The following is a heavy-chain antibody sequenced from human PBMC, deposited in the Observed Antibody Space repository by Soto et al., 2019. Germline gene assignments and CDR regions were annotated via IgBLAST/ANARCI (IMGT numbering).Heavy chain of an antibody. V-gene: IGHV1-8*01. CDR3: ARRTIAHWYFDL. Sequence: ASVKVSCKASGYTFTSYDINWLRLAPGQGLEWMGWMNDDRDNTGCAQKFQGRLTMTKDTSKSTAYMELSSLTSEDTAVYYCARRTIAHWYFDLWGRGTLVTVSS. D-gene: IGHD1-1*01. CDR2: MNDDRDNT. CDR1: GYTFTSYD. J-gene: IGHJ2*01.